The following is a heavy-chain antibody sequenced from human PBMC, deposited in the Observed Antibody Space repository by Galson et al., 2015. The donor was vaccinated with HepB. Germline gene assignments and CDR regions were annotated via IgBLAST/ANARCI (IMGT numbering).Heavy chain of an antibody. D-gene: IGHD5-12*01. CDR2: IYYSGST. J-gene: IGHJ4*02. CDR3: ARVRKLPVDIVANYFDY. Sequence: TLSLTCAVSGGSISSGGYSWSWIRQPPGKGLEWIGYIYYSGSTYYNPSLKSRVTISVDTSKNQFSLKLSSVTAADTAVYYCARVRKLPVDIVANYFDYWGQGTLVAVSS. CDR1: GGSISSGGYS. V-gene: IGHV4-30-4*07.